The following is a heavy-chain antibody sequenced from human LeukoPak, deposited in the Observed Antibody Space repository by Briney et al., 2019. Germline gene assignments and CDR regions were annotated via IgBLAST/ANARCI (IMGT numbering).Heavy chain of an antibody. V-gene: IGHV4-4*02. CDR2: INHSGST. J-gene: IGHJ2*01. CDR3: ARRVRGSSWYSGKYFDL. CDR1: GGSISSSNW. Sequence: SGTLSLTCAVSGGSISSSNWWSWVRQPPGKGLEWIGEINHSGSTNYNPSLKSRVTISVDTSKNQFSLKLTSVIAADTAVYYCARRVRGSSWYSGKYFDLWGRGTLVTVSS. D-gene: IGHD2-15*01.